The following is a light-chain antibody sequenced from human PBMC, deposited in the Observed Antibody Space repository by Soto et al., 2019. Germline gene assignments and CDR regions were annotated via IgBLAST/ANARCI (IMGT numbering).Light chain of an antibody. CDR2: EGS. CDR3: CSYAGSSTFSCV. CDR1: SSDVGSYNL. V-gene: IGLV2-23*01. J-gene: IGLJ1*01. Sequence: QSVLTQPASVSGSPGQSITISCTGTSSDVGSYNLVSWYQQHPGKAPKLMIYEGSKRPSGVSNRFSGSKSGNTASLTISGLQAEDEADYYCCSYAGSSTFSCVFGTGTKVTVL.